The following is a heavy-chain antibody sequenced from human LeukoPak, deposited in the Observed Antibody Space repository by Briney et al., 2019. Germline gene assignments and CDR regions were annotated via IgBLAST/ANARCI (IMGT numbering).Heavy chain of an antibody. J-gene: IGHJ4*02. CDR2: ISGSGVST. CDR1: GFTFSSYA. D-gene: IGHD6-19*01. V-gene: IGHV3-23*01. CDR3: ARAWSIGWYYFDY. Sequence: GRSLRLSCAASGFTFSSYAMSWVRQAPGKGLEWVSAISGSGVSTYYADSVKGRFTISRDNSKNTLYLQMNSLRAEDTAVYYCARAWSIGWYYFDYWGQGTLVTVSS.